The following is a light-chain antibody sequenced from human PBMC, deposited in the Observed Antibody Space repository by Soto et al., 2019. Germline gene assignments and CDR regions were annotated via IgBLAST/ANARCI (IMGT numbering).Light chain of an antibody. CDR3: QLYGSSFT. Sequence: EIVLTQSPGTLSLSPGERATLSCRASQSVSSSYLAWYRQKPGQAPRLLIYAASSRATGTPDRFSGSGSGTDFTLTISRLEPEDFAVYYCQLYGSSFTFGPGTKVDIK. V-gene: IGKV3-20*01. CDR1: QSVSSSY. CDR2: AAS. J-gene: IGKJ3*01.